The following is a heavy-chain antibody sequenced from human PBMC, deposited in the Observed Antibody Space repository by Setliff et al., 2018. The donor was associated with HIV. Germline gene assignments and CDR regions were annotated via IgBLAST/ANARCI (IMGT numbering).Heavy chain of an antibody. V-gene: IGHV4-34*01. Sequence: PSETLSLTCAVYGGSFSNYYWTWILQTPGEGLEWIGEIDHSGSTKYNPSLKSRVAISVDTSKNQFSLKVNSVTAADTAIYYCARGRQFTFWSAYMHMDVWGKGTSVTVSS. J-gene: IGHJ6*03. D-gene: IGHD3-3*01. CDR1: GGSFSNYY. CDR2: IDHSGST. CDR3: ARGRQFTFWSAYMHMDV.